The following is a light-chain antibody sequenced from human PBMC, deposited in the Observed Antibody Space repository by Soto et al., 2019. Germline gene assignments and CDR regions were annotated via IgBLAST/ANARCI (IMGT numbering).Light chain of an antibody. CDR2: GAS. CDR1: QSAYSSY. Sequence: PGARASLSCRSSQSAYSSYLSWYQQKPGQAPRLLIYGASNRATGIPDRFSGSGSGTDFTLTISRLEPEDFAVYYCEQYGSSGTLGQGTKVDI. V-gene: IGKV3-20*01. CDR3: EQYGSSGT. J-gene: IGKJ1*01.